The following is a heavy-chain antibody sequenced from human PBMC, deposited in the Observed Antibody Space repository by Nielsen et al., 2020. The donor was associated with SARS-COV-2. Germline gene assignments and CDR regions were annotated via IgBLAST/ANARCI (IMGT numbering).Heavy chain of an antibody. CDR1: GFTFSSYA. J-gene: IGHJ4*02. D-gene: IGHD6-19*01. V-gene: IGHV3-30-3*01. CDR2: ISYDGSNK. Sequence: GGSLRLSCAASGFTFSSYAMHWVRQAPGKGLEWVAVISYDGSNKYYADSVKGRFTISRDNSKNTLYLQMNSLRAEDTAVYYCARDELSSGWYFDYWGQGTLVTVSS. CDR3: ARDELSSGWYFDY.